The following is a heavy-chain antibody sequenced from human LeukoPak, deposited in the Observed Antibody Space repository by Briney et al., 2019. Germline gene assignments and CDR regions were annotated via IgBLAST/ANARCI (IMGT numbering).Heavy chain of an antibody. CDR2: ISAYNGNT. V-gene: IGHV1-18*01. CDR1: GYTFTSYG. Sequence: ASVKVSCKAPGYTFTSYGISWVRQAPGQGLEWMGWISAYNGNTNYAQKLQGRVTMTTDTSTSTAYMELRSLRSDDTAAYYCVRDNEVFSLNYWGQGTLVTVSS. J-gene: IGHJ4*02. CDR3: VRDNEVFSLNY. D-gene: IGHD3-9*01.